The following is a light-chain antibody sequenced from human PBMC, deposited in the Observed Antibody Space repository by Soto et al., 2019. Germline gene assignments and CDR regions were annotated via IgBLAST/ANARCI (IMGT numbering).Light chain of an antibody. Sequence: ERVMTQSPATLAVSPGERVALPCRASQSVSKNFALYQQKSSQAPGLLIYGACFRATGTPARFSGSGSGTEFTLTISSLQSEDFAFYYCQQYNNWPYTFGLGTKLEMK. CDR1: QSVSKN. J-gene: IGKJ2*01. CDR3: QQYNNWPYT. CDR2: GAC. V-gene: IGKV3-15*01.